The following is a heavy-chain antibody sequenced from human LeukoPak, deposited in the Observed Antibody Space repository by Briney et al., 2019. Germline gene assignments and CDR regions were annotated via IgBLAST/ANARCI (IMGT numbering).Heavy chain of an antibody. CDR1: GFTFSSYW. V-gene: IGHV3-7*01. D-gene: IGHD2-2*01. Sequence: SGGSLRLSCAASGFTFSSYWMSWVRQAPGKGLEWVANIKQDGSEKYYVDSVKGRFTISRDNAKNSLYLQMNSLRAEDTAVYYCARLTTRTSCRNFDYWGQGTLVTVSS. J-gene: IGHJ4*02. CDR2: IKQDGSEK. CDR3: ARLTTRTSCRNFDY.